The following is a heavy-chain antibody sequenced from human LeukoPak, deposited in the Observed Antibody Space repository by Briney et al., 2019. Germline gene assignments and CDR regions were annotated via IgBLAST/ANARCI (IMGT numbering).Heavy chain of an antibody. CDR3: ARDPRYCSSTSCYPPSTQKDAFDI. V-gene: IGHV1-18*01. CDR1: GYTFTSYG. J-gene: IGHJ3*02. Sequence: ASVKVSCKASGYTFTSYGISWVRQAPGQGLEWMGWISAYNGNTNYAQKLQGRVTMTTDTSTSTAYTELRSLRSDDTAVYYCARDPRYCSSTSCYPPSTQKDAFDIWGQGTMVTVSS. D-gene: IGHD2-2*01. CDR2: ISAYNGNT.